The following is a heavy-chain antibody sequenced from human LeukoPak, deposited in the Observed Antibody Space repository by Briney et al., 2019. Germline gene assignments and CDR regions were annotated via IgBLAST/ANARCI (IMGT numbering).Heavy chain of an antibody. V-gene: IGHV1-69*17. D-gene: IGHD3-3*01. J-gene: IGHJ4*02. CDR3: AREDTTYYNFWSGYKPLDY. CDR1: GGTFSSYA. CDR2: IIPIFGIA. Sequence: SVKVSCKASGGTFSSYAISWVRQAPGQGLEWMGRIIPIFGIANYAQKFQGRVTITADKSTSTAYMELSSLRSEDTAVYYCAREDTTYYNFWSGYKPLDYWGQGTLVTVSS.